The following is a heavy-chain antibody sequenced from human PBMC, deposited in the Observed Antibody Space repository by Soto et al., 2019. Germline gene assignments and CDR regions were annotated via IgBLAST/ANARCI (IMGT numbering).Heavy chain of an antibody. CDR2: ISYDGSNE. V-gene: IGHV3-30*18. CDR3: AKDLGYGGNSYTFDY. J-gene: IGHJ4*02. Sequence: GSLRLSCAASGFTFNSYGMHWVRQAPGRGREWVAVISYDGSNEYYADSVKGRFTISRDNSKNTLYLQMNSLRVEDTAVYYCAKDLGYGGNSYTFDYWGQGALVTVSS. D-gene: IGHD2-21*01. CDR1: GFTFNSYG.